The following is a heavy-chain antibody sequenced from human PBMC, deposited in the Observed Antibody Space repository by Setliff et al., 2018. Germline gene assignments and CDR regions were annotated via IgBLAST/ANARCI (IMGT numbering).Heavy chain of an antibody. D-gene: IGHD3-22*01. CDR3: ARDKGYDSSGYYFYYYYYMDV. CDR2: INPGNGNT. CDR1: GYTFTDYA. V-gene: IGHV1-3*01. J-gene: IGHJ6*03. Sequence: SVKVSCKASGYTFTDYAMHWVRQAPGQRLEWMGWINPGNGNTKYSQKFQGRVTITRDTSASTAYMELSSLRSEDTAVYYCARDKGYDSSGYYFYYYYYMDVWGKGTTGTVS.